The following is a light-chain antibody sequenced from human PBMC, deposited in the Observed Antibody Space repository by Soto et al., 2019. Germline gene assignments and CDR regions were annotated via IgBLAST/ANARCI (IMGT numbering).Light chain of an antibody. CDR3: QQYYSTPVT. CDR2: WAS. CDR1: QSILFSSNNKNY. J-gene: IGKJ4*01. V-gene: IGKV4-1*01. Sequence: DIVMTQSLDSLAVSLGERATINCKSSQSILFSSNNKNYLTWYQQKPGQPPKPLIYWASTRESGVPDRFSGSGSGTDFTLTISSLQAEDVAVYYCQQYYSTPVTFGGGTKVEIK.